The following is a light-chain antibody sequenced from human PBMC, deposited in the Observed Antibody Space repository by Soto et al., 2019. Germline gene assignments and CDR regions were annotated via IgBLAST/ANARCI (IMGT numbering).Light chain of an antibody. V-gene: IGLV2-14*01. CDR1: SSDVGGYNF. Sequence: QSALTQPAAVSGSPGQSITISCTGTSSDVGGYNFGSWYQQHPGKTPKRLIYGVSNRTSGVSNRFSGSKSGNTASLTLSGRQTEYEDDYYCSPYTTSSTVVFGGGTKLAVL. CDR2: GVS. CDR3: SPYTTSSTVV. J-gene: IGLJ2*01.